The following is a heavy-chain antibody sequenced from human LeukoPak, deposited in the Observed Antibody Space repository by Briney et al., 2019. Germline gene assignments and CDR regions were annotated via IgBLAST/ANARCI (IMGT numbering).Heavy chain of an antibody. CDR1: GGSISSGDYY. CDR2: IYYSGST. Sequence: SETLSLTCTVSGGSISSGDYYWSWIRQPPGKGLEWIGYIYYSGSTYYNPSLKSRVTISVDTSKNQFSLKLSSVTAADTAVYYCVRGPSITSDYYYGMDVWGQGTTVTVSS. J-gene: IGHJ6*02. CDR3: VRGPSITSDYYYGMDV. D-gene: IGHD3-3*01. V-gene: IGHV4-30-4*01.